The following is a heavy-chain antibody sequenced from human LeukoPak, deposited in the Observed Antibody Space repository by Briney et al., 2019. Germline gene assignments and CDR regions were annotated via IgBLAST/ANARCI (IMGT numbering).Heavy chain of an antibody. CDR3: ARDLHPRRRYYGMDV. J-gene: IGHJ6*02. CDR1: GFTFSSYG. V-gene: IGHV3-33*01. Sequence: PGGSLRLSCAASGFTFSSYGMHWVRQAPGKGLEWVAVIWYDGSNKYYADSVKGRFTISRDNSKNTLYLQMNSLRAEDTAVYYCARDLHPRRRYYGMDVWGQGTTVTVSS. D-gene: IGHD1-14*01. CDR2: IWYDGSNK.